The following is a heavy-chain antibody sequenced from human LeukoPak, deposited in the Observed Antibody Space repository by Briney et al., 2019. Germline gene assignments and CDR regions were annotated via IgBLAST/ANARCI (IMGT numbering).Heavy chain of an antibody. CDR1: GFTFSSYA. D-gene: IGHD6-13*01. Sequence: GGSLRLSCAASGFTFSSYAMSWVRQAPGKGLEWVSAISGSGGSTYYADSVKGRFTISRDNSKNTLYLQMNSLRAEDTAVYYCAKAYSSSWYEEYFQHWGQGTLVTVSS. J-gene: IGHJ1*01. V-gene: IGHV3-23*01. CDR2: ISGSGGST. CDR3: AKAYSSSWYEEYFQH.